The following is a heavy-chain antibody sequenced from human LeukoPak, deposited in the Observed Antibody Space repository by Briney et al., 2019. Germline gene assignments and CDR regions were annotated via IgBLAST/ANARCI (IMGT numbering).Heavy chain of an antibody. CDR3: ARDRRSGEDSNF. V-gene: IGHV4-59*01. CDR1: GGSISSYY. CDR2: IYYSGST. D-gene: IGHD2-15*01. Sequence: PSETLSLTCTVSGGSISSYYWSWIRQPPGKGLEWIGYIYYSGSTDYNPSLKGRVTISEDTSKNQFSLKLNSVTAADTAVYYCARDRRSGEDSNFWGQGTLVTVSS. J-gene: IGHJ4*02.